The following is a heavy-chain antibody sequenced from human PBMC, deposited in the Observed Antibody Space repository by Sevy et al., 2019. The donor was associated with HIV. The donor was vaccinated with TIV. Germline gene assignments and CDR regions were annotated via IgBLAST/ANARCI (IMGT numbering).Heavy chain of an antibody. Sequence: GGSLRLSCAASGFTVSSNYMSWVRQAPGKGLEWVSVIYSGGSTYYADSVKGRFTISRDNAKNSLYLQMSSLRAEDTAVYYCTRDKTILEGRYGMDVWGRGTTVTVSS. J-gene: IGHJ6*02. CDR3: TRDKTILEGRYGMDV. CDR1: GFTVSSNY. CDR2: IYSGGST. D-gene: IGHD3-3*01. V-gene: IGHV3-53*01.